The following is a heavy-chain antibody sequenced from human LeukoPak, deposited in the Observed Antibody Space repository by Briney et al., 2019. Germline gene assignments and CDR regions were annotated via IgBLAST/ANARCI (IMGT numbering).Heavy chain of an antibody. V-gene: IGHV3-23*01. CDR1: GLTFSDYS. J-gene: IGHJ4*02. CDR2: ISAGGGST. D-gene: IGHD5-12*01. Sequence: GGSLRLSCAASGLTFSDYSMTWVRQAPGKGLFWVSGISAGGGSTYYADSVKGRFSISRDNSRNTLYLQMHSLRAEDTAVYYCARDFHPSGYDYWGQGTLVSVSS. CDR3: ARDFHPSGYDY.